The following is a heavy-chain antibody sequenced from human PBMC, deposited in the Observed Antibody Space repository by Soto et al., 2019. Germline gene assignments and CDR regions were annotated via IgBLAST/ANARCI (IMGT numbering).Heavy chain of an antibody. V-gene: IGHV4-59*01. CDR1: GGSIRSYY. Sequence: SETLSLTCTVSGGSIRSYYWNWIRQPPGKGLEWIGYIYYSGSTNYNPSLKSRVTISVDTSKNQFSLKLSSVTAADTAVYYCARAGGDYLNDYWGQGTLVTVSS. CDR3: ARAGGDYLNDY. D-gene: IGHD4-17*01. J-gene: IGHJ4*02. CDR2: IYYSGST.